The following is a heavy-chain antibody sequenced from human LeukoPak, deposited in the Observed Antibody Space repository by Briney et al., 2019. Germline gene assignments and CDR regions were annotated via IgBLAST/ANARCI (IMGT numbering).Heavy chain of an antibody. CDR1: GGSISSSSHY. J-gene: IGHJ4*02. CDR2: IYYSGIT. D-gene: IGHD2-2*01. V-gene: IGHV4-39*01. Sequence: SETLSLTYTVSGGSISSSSHYWGWIRQPPGKGLEWIGSIYYSGITYYNPSLRSRVTISVDTSKNQFSLKLSSVTATDTAVYYCHFKYCSSSTCFYYFDYWGQGTLVTVSS. CDR3: HFKYCSSSTCFYYFDY.